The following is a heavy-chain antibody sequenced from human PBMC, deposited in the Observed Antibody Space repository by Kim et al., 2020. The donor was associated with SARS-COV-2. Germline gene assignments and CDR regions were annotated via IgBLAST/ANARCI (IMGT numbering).Heavy chain of an antibody. D-gene: IGHD3-3*01. CDR3: ARGLDLARFDL. J-gene: IGHJ5*02. V-gene: IGHV6-1*01. CDR1: GESVSSNNAA. CDR2: TYYRSEWYT. Sequence: SQTLSLTCVISGESVSSNNAAWNWIRQSPSRGLEWLGDTYYRSEWYTDYAVSVKSRISINADTSKNQVSLKLNSVTPEDTAVYFCARGLDLARFDLWGQGILVTVTT.